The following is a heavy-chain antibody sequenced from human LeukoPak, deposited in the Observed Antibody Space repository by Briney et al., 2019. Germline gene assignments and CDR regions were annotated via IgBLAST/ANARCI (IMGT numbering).Heavy chain of an antibody. D-gene: IGHD3-10*01. CDR1: GFTFNRSG. V-gene: IGHV3-33*01. Sequence: GKSLRLSCAASGFTFNRSGMHWVRQAPGKGLEWVALIFYDGSNKYFADSVKGRFTISRDNSKSMLYLQMNSLRAEGTAVYYCAQTGDKYGSFEYWGQGTLVTVSS. J-gene: IGHJ4*02. CDR3: AQTGDKYGSFEY. CDR2: IFYDGSNK.